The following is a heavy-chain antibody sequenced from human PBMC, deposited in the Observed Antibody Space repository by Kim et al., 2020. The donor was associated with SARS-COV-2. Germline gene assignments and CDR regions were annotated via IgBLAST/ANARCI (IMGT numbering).Heavy chain of an antibody. D-gene: IGHD3-22*01. CDR2: IVVGSGNT. V-gene: IGHV1-58*01. Sequence: SVKVSCKASGFTFTSSAVQWVRQARGQRLEWIGWIVVGSGNTNYAQKFQERVTITRDMSTSTAYMELSSLRSEDTAVYYCAASPLYYDSSGFKFDYWGQGTLVTVSS. CDR1: GFTFTSSA. J-gene: IGHJ4*02. CDR3: AASPLYYDSSGFKFDY.